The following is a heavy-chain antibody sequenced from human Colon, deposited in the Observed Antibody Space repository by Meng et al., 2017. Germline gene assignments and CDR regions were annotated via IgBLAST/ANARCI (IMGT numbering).Heavy chain of an antibody. D-gene: IGHD7-27*01. J-gene: IGHJ4*02. CDR3: ARGNWGHYFFDS. CDR2: VYYGGSS. Sequence: LRLSCTVSGGSISSYSWNWVRQPPGKGLEWIGYVYYGGSSSYNPSLKSRVTISVATSKTQFSLMLTSLTAADTAMYYCARGNWGHYFFDSWGQGALVTVSS. CDR1: GGSISSYS. V-gene: IGHV4-59*01.